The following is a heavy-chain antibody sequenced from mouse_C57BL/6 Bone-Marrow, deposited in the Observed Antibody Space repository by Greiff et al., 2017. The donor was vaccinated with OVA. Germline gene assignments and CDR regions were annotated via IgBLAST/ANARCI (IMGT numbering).Heavy chain of an antibody. CDR3: ADYDVGSAWFAY. D-gene: IGHD2-4*01. Sequence: QVQLKQSGAELAKPGASVKLSCKASGYTFTSYWMHWVKQRPGQGLEWIGYINPSSGYTKYNQKFKDKATLTADKSSSTAYMQLSSLTYEDSAVYYCADYDVGSAWFAYWGQGTLVTVSA. V-gene: IGHV1-7*01. CDR1: GYTFTSYW. CDR2: INPSSGYT. J-gene: IGHJ3*01.